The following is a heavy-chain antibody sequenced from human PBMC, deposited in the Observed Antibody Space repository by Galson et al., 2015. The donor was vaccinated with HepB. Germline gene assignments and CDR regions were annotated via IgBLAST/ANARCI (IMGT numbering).Heavy chain of an antibody. CDR2: IKSKINGGTT. D-gene: IGHD3-10*01. Sequence: SLRLSCAASGFTFSSAWMNWVRQAPGKGLEWVGRIKSKINGGTTDYAAPVKGRFTISRDDSKTTLYLQMNSLKTEDTAVYYCTTVPGSIGRGGDAFDIWGQGTLVTVSS. CDR1: GFTFSSAW. V-gene: IGHV3-15*07. CDR3: TTVPGSIGRGGDAFDI. J-gene: IGHJ3*02.